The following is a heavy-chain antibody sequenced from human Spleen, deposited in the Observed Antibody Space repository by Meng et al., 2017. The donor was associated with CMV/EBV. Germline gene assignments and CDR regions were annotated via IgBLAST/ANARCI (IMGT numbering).Heavy chain of an antibody. Sequence: SETLSLTCAVYGGSFSGYLWTWIRQSPEKGLEWIGEINHSGSTKHNPSLKSRVTISVDTSKNQVSLKLRSVTAADTAVYYCAREARYEWELEDRGFDYWGQGTLVTVSS. D-gene: IGHD1-26*01. V-gene: IGHV4-34*01. CDR1: GGSFSGYL. J-gene: IGHJ4*02. CDR2: INHSGST. CDR3: AREARYEWELEDRGFDY.